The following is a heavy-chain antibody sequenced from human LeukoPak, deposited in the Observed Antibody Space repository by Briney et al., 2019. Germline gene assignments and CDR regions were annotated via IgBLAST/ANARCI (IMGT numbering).Heavy chain of an antibody. J-gene: IGHJ3*02. V-gene: IGHV4-34*01. D-gene: IGHD3-10*01. CDR3: ARGPFKTYYYGSGSRAFDI. CDR1: SGSFSGYY. CDR2: INHSGST. Sequence: PSETLSLTCAVYSGSFSGYYWSWIRQPPGKGLEWIGEINHSGSTNYNPSLKSRVTISVDTSKNQFSLKLSSVTAADTAAYYCARGPFKTYYYGSGSRAFDIWGQGTMVTVSS.